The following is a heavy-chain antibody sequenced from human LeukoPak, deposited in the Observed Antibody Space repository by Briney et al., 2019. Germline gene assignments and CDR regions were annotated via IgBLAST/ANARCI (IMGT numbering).Heavy chain of an antibody. CDR3: ARGSLAQYYYDSSGYYYGLDAFDI. D-gene: IGHD3-22*01. V-gene: IGHV4-4*07. Sequence: SETLSLTCTVSGGSISSYYWSWIRQPAGKGLEWIGRNYTSGSTNYNPSLKSRVTMSVDTSKNQFSLKLSSVTAADTAVYYCARGSLAQYYYDSSGYYYGLDAFDIWGQGTMVTVSS. J-gene: IGHJ3*02. CDR1: GGSISSYY. CDR2: NYTSGST.